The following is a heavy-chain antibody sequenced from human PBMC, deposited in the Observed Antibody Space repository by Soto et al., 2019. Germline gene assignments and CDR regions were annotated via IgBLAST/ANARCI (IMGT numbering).Heavy chain of an antibody. Sequence: QVQLVESGGGVVQPGRSLRLSCAASGFTFSSYAMHWVRQAPGKGLEWVAVISYDGSNKYYADSVKGRFTISRDNSKNTLYLQMNSLRAEDTAVYYCARDHPGTPGRYYFDYWGQGTLVTVSS. CDR3: ARDHPGTPGRYYFDY. D-gene: IGHD6-13*01. CDR2: ISYDGSNK. V-gene: IGHV3-30-3*01. CDR1: GFTFSSYA. J-gene: IGHJ4*02.